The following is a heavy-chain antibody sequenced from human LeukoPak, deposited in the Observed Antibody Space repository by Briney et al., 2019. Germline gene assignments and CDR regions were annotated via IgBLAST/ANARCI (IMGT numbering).Heavy chain of an antibody. J-gene: IGHJ4*02. CDR3: ARDGWPAFDY. D-gene: IGHD2-15*01. CDR1: GDSVSSNTAA. CDR2: TYYRSKWYN. V-gene: IGHV6-1*01. Sequence: SQTLSLTCAISGDSVSSNTAAWNWIRQSPSRGLEWLGRTYYRSKWYNDYAVSVKSRITIIPDPPKNQFSLQLNSVTPEDTAVYFCARDGWPAFDYWGQGTLVTVSS.